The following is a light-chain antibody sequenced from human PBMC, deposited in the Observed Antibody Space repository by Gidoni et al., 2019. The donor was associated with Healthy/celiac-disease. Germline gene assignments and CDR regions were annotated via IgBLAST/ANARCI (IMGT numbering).Light chain of an antibody. CDR3: QQRGRWPLT. CDR1: QSLGTF. V-gene: IGKV3-11*01. J-gene: IGKJ4*01. CDR2: GAS. Sequence: EIVLTQSPATLSFSPGERATLSCRASQSLGTFLVWYQHKPGQAPRLLIYGASTRSTGVPARFSGAGSGTDFTLTIASLEPEDFAIYYCQQRGRWPLTFXGXTRVEI.